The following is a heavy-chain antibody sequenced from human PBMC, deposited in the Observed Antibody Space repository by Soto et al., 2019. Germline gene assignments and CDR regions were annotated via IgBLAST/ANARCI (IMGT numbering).Heavy chain of an antibody. D-gene: IGHD6-19*01. V-gene: IGHV3-30*18. CDR1: GFTFSSYG. CDR2: ISYDGSNK. Sequence: GGSLRLSCAASGFTFSSYGMHWVRQAPGKGLEWVAVISYDGSNKYYADSVKGRFTISRDNSKNTLYLQMNSLRAEDTAVYYCANPSSVAGPFDYCGQGPLVTVSS. CDR3: ANPSSVAGPFDY. J-gene: IGHJ4*02.